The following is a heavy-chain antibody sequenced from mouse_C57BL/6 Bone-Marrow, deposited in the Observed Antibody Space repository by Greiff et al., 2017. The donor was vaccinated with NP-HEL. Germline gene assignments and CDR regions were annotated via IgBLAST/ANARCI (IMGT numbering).Heavy chain of an antibody. D-gene: IGHD2-1*01. CDR3: ARHRGPYGNFDY. CDR2: ISSGGSYT. Sequence: EVMLVESGGDLVKPGGSLKLSCAASGFTFSSYGMSWVRQTPDKRLEWVATISSGGSYTYYPDSVKGRFTISRDNAKNTLYLQMSSLKSEDTAMYYCARHRGPYGNFDYWGQGTTLTVAS. V-gene: IGHV5-6*02. J-gene: IGHJ2*01. CDR1: GFTFSSYG.